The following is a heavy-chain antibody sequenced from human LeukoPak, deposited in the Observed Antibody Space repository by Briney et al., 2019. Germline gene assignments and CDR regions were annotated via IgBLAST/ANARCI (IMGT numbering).Heavy chain of an antibody. CDR2: INHSGST. Sequence: PSDTLSLTCTVSGDSINSYYWSWIRQPPGKGLEWIGEINHSGSTNYNPSLKSRVTISVDTSKNQFSLKLSSVTAADTAVYYCARDWGSGVGAFDIWGQGTMVTVSS. CDR3: ARDWGSGVGAFDI. J-gene: IGHJ3*02. CDR1: GDSINSYY. D-gene: IGHD7-27*01. V-gene: IGHV4-34*01.